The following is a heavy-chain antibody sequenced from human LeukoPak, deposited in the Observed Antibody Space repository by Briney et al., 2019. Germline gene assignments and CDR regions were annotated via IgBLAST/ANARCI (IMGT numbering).Heavy chain of an antibody. CDR3: ARLANTAMVTGDYFDY. Sequence: ASVKVSCKASGYTFTGYYMHWVRQAPGQGLEWMGWINPNSGGTNYAQKFQGRVTMTRDTSISTAYMELSRLRSDDTAVYYCARLANTAMVTGDYFDYWGQGTLVTVSS. CDR2: INPNSGGT. V-gene: IGHV1-2*02. D-gene: IGHD5-18*01. J-gene: IGHJ4*02. CDR1: GYTFTGYY.